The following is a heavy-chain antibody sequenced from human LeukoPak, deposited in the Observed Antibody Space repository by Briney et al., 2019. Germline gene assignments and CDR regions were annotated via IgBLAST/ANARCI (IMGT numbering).Heavy chain of an antibody. Sequence: SQTLSLTCAISGDSVSRTDAGWSWIRQSPSRGLEWLGRTYYRSMWYKDDAGWYEEDAGSLKSRITINVDTVMNQFSLQLSSVTPEDTAVYYCARRHYEILSGYPSWGQGILVTVSS. CDR3: ARRHYEILSGYPS. V-gene: IGHV6-1*01. J-gene: IGHJ4*02. CDR2: TYYRSMWYK. D-gene: IGHD3-9*01. CDR1: GDSVSRTDAG.